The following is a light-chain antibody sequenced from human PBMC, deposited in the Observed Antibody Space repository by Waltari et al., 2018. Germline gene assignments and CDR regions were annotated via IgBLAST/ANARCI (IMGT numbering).Light chain of an antibody. V-gene: IGLV1-44*01. Sequence: QSALTQPPSASGTPGQRVTISCSGSSPTIKTNPVNWYQHLPGTAPKLLIYSNNQRTSGVPGRFSGSKSGTSASLAISGPQSEDEGDYYCAVWDDSLDGLVFGGGTKLTVL. CDR1: SPTIKTNP. J-gene: IGLJ2*01. CDR2: SNN. CDR3: AVWDDSLDGLV.